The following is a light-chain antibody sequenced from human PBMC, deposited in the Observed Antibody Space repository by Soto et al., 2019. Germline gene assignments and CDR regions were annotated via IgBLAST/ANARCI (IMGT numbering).Light chain of an antibody. Sequence: ETMMTQSPDTLSVSLGERATLSCRASQSLRSSLAWYQQKPGQAPRLLIYDASTRATGIQARFSGSGSGTDFTLTISGLQSEDFAVYYCQQYNNWPQTVGQGTKVDI. CDR2: DAS. V-gene: IGKV3-15*01. CDR3: QQYNNWPQT. J-gene: IGKJ1*01. CDR1: QSLRSS.